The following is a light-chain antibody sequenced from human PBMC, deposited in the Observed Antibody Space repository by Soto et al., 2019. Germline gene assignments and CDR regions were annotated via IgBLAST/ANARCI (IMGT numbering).Light chain of an antibody. V-gene: IGLV2-23*01. CDR2: EGS. CDR3: CSYAGFEV. J-gene: IGLJ1*01. CDR1: SSDVGSYNL. Sequence: QPVLTQPASVSGSPGQSITISCTGTSSDVGSYNLVSWYQQHPGKAPKLMIYEGSKRPSGVSNRFSGSKSGNTASLTISGLQAEDEADYYCCSYAGFEVFGTGTKLTVL.